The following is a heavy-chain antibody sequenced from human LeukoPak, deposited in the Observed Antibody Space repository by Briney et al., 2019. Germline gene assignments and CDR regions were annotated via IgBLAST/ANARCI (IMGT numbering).Heavy chain of an antibody. CDR1: GGSVSSGGYY. Sequence: SETLSLTCTVSGGSVSSGGYYWSWIRQHPGKGLEWIGYIYYSGSTYYNPSLKSRVTISVDTSKNQFSLKLSSVTAADTAVYYCARGAEASSSVTPDAFDIWGQGTMVTVSS. D-gene: IGHD6-13*01. V-gene: IGHV4-31*03. J-gene: IGHJ3*02. CDR2: IYYSGST. CDR3: ARGAEASSSVTPDAFDI.